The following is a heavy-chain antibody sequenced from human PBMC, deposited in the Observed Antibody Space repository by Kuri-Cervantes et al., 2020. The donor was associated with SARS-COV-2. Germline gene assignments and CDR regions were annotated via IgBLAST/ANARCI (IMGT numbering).Heavy chain of an antibody. V-gene: IGHV1-2*02. Sequence: ASVKVSCKASGYTFTGYYMHWVRQAPGQGFEWMGWINPNSGGTNYAQKFQGRVTMTRDTSISTAYMELSRLRSEDTAVYYCGASGYWKDWFDPWGQGTLVTVSS. CDR1: GYTFTGYY. CDR2: INPNSGGT. D-gene: IGHD3-22*01. J-gene: IGHJ5*02. CDR3: GASGYWKDWFDP.